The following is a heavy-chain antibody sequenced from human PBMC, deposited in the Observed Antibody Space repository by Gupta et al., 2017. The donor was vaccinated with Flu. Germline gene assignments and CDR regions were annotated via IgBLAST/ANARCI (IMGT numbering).Heavy chain of an antibody. CDR3: AREYSSSSGYYYGMDV. V-gene: IGHV3-7*01. D-gene: IGHD6-6*01. J-gene: IGHJ6*02. CDR2: IKQDGSEK. CDR1: GFTFSSYW. Sequence: EVQLVESGGGLVQPGGSLRLSCAASGFTFSSYWMSWVRQAPGKGLEWVANIKQDGSEKYYVDSVKGRFTISRDNAKNSLYLQMNSLRAEDTAVYYCAREYSSSSGYYYGMDVWGQGTTVTVSS.